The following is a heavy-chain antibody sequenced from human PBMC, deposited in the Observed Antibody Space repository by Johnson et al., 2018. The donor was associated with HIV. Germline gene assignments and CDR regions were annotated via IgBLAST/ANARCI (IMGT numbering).Heavy chain of an antibody. V-gene: IGHV3-30*04. J-gene: IGHJ3*02. CDR2: ISYDGSNK. Sequence: QEKLVESGGGVVQPGRSLRLSCAASGFTFSSYAMHWVRQAPGKGLEWVAVISYDGSNKYYADSVKGRFTISRDNSKNTLYLQMNSLRAEDTAVYYCARGGSIDARRESFDIWGQGTMVTVSS. CDR3: ARGGSIDARRESFDI. CDR1: GFTFSSYA. D-gene: IGHD3-10*01.